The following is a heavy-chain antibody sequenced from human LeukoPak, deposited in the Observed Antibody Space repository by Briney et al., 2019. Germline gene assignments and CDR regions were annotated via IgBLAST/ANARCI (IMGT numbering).Heavy chain of an antibody. V-gene: IGHV4-61*01. CDR2: IYYSGST. Sequence: SETLSLTCTVSSGSVSSGSYYWSWIRQPPGKGLEWIGYIYYSGSTNYNPSLKSRVTISVDTSKNQFSLKLSSVTAADTAVYYCARGYCRGTSCNRYTFDMWGQGTMVTVSS. CDR3: ARGYCRGTSCNRYTFDM. D-gene: IGHD2-2*01. J-gene: IGHJ3*02. CDR1: SGSVSSGSYY.